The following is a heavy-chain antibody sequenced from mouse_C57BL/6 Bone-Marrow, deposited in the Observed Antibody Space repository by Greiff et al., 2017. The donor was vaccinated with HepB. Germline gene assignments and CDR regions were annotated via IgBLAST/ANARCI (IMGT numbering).Heavy chain of an antibody. V-gene: IGHV3-6*01. J-gene: IGHJ4*01. CDR3: ASPDYDRDYYAMDY. D-gene: IGHD2-4*01. Sequence: EVQLVESGPGLVKPSQSLSLTCSVTGYSITSGYYWNWIRQFPGNKLEWMGYISYDGSNNYNPSLKNRISITRDTSKNQVFLKLNSVTTEDTATYYCASPDYDRDYYAMDYWGQGTSVTVSS. CDR2: ISYDGSN. CDR1: GYSITSGYY.